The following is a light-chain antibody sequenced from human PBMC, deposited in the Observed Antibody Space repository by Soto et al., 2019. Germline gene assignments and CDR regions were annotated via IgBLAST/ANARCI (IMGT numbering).Light chain of an antibody. Sequence: DIVMTQTPLSSPVTLGQPASISCRSSQSLVHIDGNTYLSWLHQRPGQPPRLLIYKIFNRFSGVXDXXSGSGARTDFTLKISRVEAEDVGIYYCMQITQFPYTFGQGTKLEIK. V-gene: IGKV2-24*01. CDR3: MQITQFPYT. CDR1: QSLVHIDGNTY. J-gene: IGKJ2*01. CDR2: KIF.